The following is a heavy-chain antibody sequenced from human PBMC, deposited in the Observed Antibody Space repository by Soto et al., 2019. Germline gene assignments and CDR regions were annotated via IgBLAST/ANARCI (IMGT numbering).Heavy chain of an antibody. V-gene: IGHV3-7*01. CDR2: IKQDGSEK. J-gene: IGHJ6*02. CDR1: GFTFSSYW. D-gene: IGHD5-12*01. CDR3: ARGGYDYYYYYGMDV. Sequence: GGSLRLSCAASGFTFSSYWMSWVRQAPGKGLEWVANIKQDGSEKYYVDSVKGRFTISRDNAKNSLYLQMNSLRAEDTAVYYCARGGYDYYYYYGMDVWGQGTTVTVSS.